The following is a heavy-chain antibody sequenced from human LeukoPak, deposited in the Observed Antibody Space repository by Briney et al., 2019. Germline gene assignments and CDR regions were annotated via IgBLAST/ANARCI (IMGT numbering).Heavy chain of an antibody. CDR1: GFTVSSNY. CDR2: IYSGGST. CDR3: ARDLQWGRTTYYYYGMDV. J-gene: IGHJ6*02. Sequence: PGGSLRLSCAASGFTVSSNYMSWVRQAPGKGLEWVSVIYSGGSTYYADSVKGRFTITRDNSKNTLYLQMNSLRAEDTAVYYCARDLQWGRTTYYYYGMDVWGQGTTVTVSS. D-gene: IGHD4-11*01. V-gene: IGHV3-53*01.